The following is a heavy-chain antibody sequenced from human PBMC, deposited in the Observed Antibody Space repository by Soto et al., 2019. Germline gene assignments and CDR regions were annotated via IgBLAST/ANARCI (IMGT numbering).Heavy chain of an antibody. V-gene: IGHV3-30*04. CDR2: ISDDGRND. J-gene: IGHJ4*02. Sequence: PGGSLRLSCAASGFNFNDFGIHWVRQAPGKGLEWVAVISDDGRNDYYGDSVKGRFIVSRDDSEKTVYVQMNNLTTEDTAVYFCARGTTGRPIDYWGQGALVTVSS. CDR1: GFNFNDFG. CDR3: ARGTTGRPIDY.